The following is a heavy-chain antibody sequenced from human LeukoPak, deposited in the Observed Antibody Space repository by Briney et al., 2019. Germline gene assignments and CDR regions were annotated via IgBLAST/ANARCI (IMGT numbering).Heavy chain of an antibody. V-gene: IGHV4-34*01. CDR3: SRGGSSGYHAEYFQH. J-gene: IGHJ1*01. CDR2: VNHSGST. Sequence: PSETLSLTCAVSGGSFSGYYWSWIRQPPGKGLEWIGEVNHSGSTNYNPSLKSRVTISVDTSKNQFSLKLSSVTAADTAVYYCSRGGSSGYHAEYFQHWGRGTLVTVSS. CDR1: GGSFSGYY. D-gene: IGHD6-19*01.